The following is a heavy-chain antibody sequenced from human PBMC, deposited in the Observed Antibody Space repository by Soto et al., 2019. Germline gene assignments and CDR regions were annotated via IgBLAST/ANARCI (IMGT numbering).Heavy chain of an antibody. D-gene: IGHD5-12*01. CDR3: ARPEERWLQYDY. CDR2: IYPGDSDT. V-gene: IGHV5-51*01. Sequence: ESLTISCKGSGYSFTSYWIGLVRQMPGKGLEWMGIIYPGDSDTRYSPSFQGQVTISADKSISTAYLQWSSLKASDTAMYYCARPEERWLQYDYWGQGTLVTVSS. J-gene: IGHJ4*02. CDR1: GYSFTSYW.